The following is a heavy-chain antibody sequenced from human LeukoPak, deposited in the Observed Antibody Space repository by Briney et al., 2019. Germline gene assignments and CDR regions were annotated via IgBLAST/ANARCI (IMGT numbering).Heavy chain of an antibody. CDR1: GFTFSIYA. Sequence: GSLRLSCAASGFTFSIYAMHWVRQAPGKGLEYVAAINDQGGSTYYANTVQGRLTISKDNSKNTLYLQMGSLRTDDSAGYYCARVDSTGWDDALDYWGQGTLVTVSS. D-gene: IGHD6-19*01. J-gene: IGHJ4*02. CDR2: INDQGGST. CDR3: ARVDSTGWDDALDY. V-gene: IGHV3-64*01.